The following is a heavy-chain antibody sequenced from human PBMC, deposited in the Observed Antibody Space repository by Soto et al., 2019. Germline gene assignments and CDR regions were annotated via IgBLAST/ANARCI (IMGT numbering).Heavy chain of an antibody. J-gene: IGHJ4*02. CDR2: IYFSGST. Sequence: PSETLSLTCTVSGASVSSASYYWSWIRQSPGKGLEWIANIYFSGSTNYNPSLRSRVTISVDTSKNQFYLKLTSVTAADTAVFYCARVPVRIFGGVIASAYFDYWGRGTLVTVSS. V-gene: IGHV4-61*01. D-gene: IGHD3-16*02. CDR1: GASVSSASYY. CDR3: ARVPVRIFGGVIASAYFDY.